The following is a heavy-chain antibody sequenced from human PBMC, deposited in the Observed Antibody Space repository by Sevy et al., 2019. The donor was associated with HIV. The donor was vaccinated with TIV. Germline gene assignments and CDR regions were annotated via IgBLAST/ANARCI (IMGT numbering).Heavy chain of an antibody. CDR2: IYHSGST. J-gene: IGHJ4*02. Sequence: SETLSLTCTVSGDSISSYYWSWIRQPPGKGLEWIGYIYHSGSTNYNPSLKSRVTISLDTAKNHFSLKLTSVTAADTAIYYCASYGQGWYFDYRGQGTLVTVSS. V-gene: IGHV4-59*01. CDR3: ASYGQGWYFDY. D-gene: IGHD4-17*01. CDR1: GDSISSYY.